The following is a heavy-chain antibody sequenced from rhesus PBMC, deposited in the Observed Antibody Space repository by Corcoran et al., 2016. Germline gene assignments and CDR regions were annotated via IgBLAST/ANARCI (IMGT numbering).Heavy chain of an antibody. D-gene: IGHD1-44*01. Sequence: EVQLVETGGGLVQPGGSLKLSCAASGFTFSSYGMSWVRQAPGKGLEWVSTISSASSYMCYADSVKGRFTISRDSAKSSMSLQMNSLRAEDTAVYYCTTGTDHWYFDLWGPGAPITISS. CDR1: GFTFSSYG. V-gene: IGHV3-136*01. CDR2: ISSASSYM. CDR3: TTGTDHWYFDL. J-gene: IGHJ2*01.